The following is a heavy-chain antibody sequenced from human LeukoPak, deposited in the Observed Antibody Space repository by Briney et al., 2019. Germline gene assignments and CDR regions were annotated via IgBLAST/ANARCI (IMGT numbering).Heavy chain of an antibody. CDR3: ARTRDGYNHDAFDI. CDR1: GFTFSSYS. CDR2: ISSSSSYI. Sequence: PGGSLRLSCATSGFTFSSYSMNWVRQAPGKGLEWVSSISSSSSYIYYADSVKGRFTISRDNAKNSLYQQMNSLRAEDTAVYYCARTRDGYNHDAFDIWGQGTMVIVSS. J-gene: IGHJ3*02. V-gene: IGHV3-21*01. D-gene: IGHD5-24*01.